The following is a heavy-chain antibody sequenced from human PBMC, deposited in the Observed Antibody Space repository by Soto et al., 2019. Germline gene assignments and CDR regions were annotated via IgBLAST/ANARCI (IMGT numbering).Heavy chain of an antibody. V-gene: IGHV4-4*02. CDR2: IYHSGST. D-gene: IGHD6-19*01. J-gene: IGHJ5*02. CDR1: GGSISSSNW. Sequence: QVQLQESGPGLVKPSGTLSLTCAVSGGSISSSNWWSWVRQPPGKGLEWIGEIYHSGSTNYNPSLKSRVTISXXKXKXXFSLKLSSVTAADTAVYYCAEEGGYSSGWLGWFDPWGQGTLVTVSS. CDR3: AEEGGYSSGWLGWFDP.